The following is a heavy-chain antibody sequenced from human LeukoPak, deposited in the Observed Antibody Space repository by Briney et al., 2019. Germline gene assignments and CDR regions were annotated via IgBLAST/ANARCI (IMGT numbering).Heavy chain of an antibody. CDR3: ARDRPTGASRLFVVQ. D-gene: IGHD3-3*01. Sequence: GGSLRLSCAASGFTFSSYSMTWVRQAPGKGLEWVSSMSGGGRYIYYADSVRGRFTISRDNAKNSPYLLMNSLRVEDTAVYYCARDRPTGASRLFVVQWGQGTLVTVSS. J-gene: IGHJ4*02. CDR2: MSGGGRYI. CDR1: GFTFSSYS. V-gene: IGHV3-21*01.